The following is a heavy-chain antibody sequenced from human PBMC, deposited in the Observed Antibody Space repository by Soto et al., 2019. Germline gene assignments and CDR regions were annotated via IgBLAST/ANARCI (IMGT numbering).Heavy chain of an antibody. V-gene: IGHV3-23*01. J-gene: IGHJ4*02. CDR2: ISGSGGST. D-gene: IGHD3-3*01. CDR1: GFTFSSYA. Sequence: GGSLRLSCAASGFTFSSYAMSWVRQAPGKGLEWVSAISGSGGSTYYADSVKGRFTISRDNSKNTLYLQMNSLRAEDTAVYYCAKPETAKYYDFWSGYYDYWGQGTLVTVSS. CDR3: AKPETAKYYDFWSGYYDY.